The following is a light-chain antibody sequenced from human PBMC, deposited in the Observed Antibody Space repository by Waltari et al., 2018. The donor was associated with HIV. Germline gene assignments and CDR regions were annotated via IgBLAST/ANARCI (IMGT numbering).Light chain of an antibody. J-gene: IGKJ1*01. CDR3: QQYYSTLPA. V-gene: IGKV1-NL1*01. CDR1: QGISNS. CDR2: AAS. Sequence: DIQMTQSPSSLSASVGDRVTITCRASQGISNSLAWYQQKPGKAPKLLLYAASRLERRRPHSFGGCGSGTDYTLTSSRRQPQEFATHYCQQYYSTLPASGQVSEGEIK.